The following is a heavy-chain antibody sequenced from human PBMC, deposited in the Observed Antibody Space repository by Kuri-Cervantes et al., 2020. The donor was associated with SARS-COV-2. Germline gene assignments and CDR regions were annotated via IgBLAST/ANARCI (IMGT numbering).Heavy chain of an antibody. CDR3: TRDSSYYDFWSGYPYYGMDV. CDR2: ISGSGGST. D-gene: IGHD3-3*01. Sequence: GESLKISCAASGFTFSSYAMSWVRQAPGKGLEWVSAISGSGGSTYYADSVKGRFTISRDNSKNTLYLQMNSLRAEDTAVYYCTRDSSYYDFWSGYPYYGMDVWGQGTTVTVSS. J-gene: IGHJ6*02. CDR1: GFTFSSYA. V-gene: IGHV3-23*01.